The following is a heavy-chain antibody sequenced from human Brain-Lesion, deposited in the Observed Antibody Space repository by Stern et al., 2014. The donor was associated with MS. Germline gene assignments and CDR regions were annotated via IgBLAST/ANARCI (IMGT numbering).Heavy chain of an antibody. CDR1: GGSVSSTSYA. Sequence: VQLVESGPGLVKPSETLSLTCTVAGGSVSSTSYAWAWIRQPPGKGLEWIGTIYYSGNTYYSPSPKSRLTIFLATSKNQFSLQRRFVTAADTAVYYCAGEEDIRYCSGGSCTGNWFDPWGQGTLVTVSS. J-gene: IGHJ5*02. CDR2: IYYSGNT. D-gene: IGHD2-15*01. CDR3: AGEEDIRYCSGGSCTGNWFDP. V-gene: IGHV4-39*01.